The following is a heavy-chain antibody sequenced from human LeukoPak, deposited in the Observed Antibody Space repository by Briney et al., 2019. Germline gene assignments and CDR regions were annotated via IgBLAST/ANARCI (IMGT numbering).Heavy chain of an antibody. Sequence: GASVKVSCKASGYTFTSYGISWVRQAPGQGLEWMGWISAYNGNTNYAQKLQGRVTMTTDTSTSTAYMELRSLRSDDTAVYYCARADTGAAPSYYMDVWGKGTTVTVSS. CDR2: ISAYNGNT. CDR1: GYTFTSYG. V-gene: IGHV1-18*01. D-gene: IGHD1-26*01. CDR3: ARADTGAAPSYYMDV. J-gene: IGHJ6*03.